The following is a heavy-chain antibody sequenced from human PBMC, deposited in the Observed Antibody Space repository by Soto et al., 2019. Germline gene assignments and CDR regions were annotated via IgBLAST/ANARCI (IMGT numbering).Heavy chain of an antibody. J-gene: IGHJ6*02. D-gene: IGHD3-3*01. CDR3: ARGGVVIIRFAYYYYGMDV. Sequence: QVQLQESGPGLVKPSQTLSLTCTVSGGSISSGDYYWSWIRQPPGKGLEWIGYIYYSGSTYYNPSLKSRVTISVDTSKNQFSLKLSSVTAADTAVYYCARGGVVIIRFAYYYYGMDVWGQGTTVTVSS. V-gene: IGHV4-30-4*01. CDR1: GGSISSGDYY. CDR2: IYYSGST.